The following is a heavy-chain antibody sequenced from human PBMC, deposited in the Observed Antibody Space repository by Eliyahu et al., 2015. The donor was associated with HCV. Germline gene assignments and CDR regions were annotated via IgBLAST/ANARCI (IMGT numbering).Heavy chain of an antibody. CDR2: IKQDGSET. CDR1: GFTFRSYW. Sequence: QLVESGGGLVQPGGSLRLSCAASGFTFRSYWLSWVRQAPGKGLEWVANIKQDGSETYYVDSVKGRFTISRDNSKNSLYLQMNSLRAEDTAVYYCVRLWYPGAFDIWGQGTIVTVSS. V-gene: IGHV3-7*01. J-gene: IGHJ3*02. D-gene: IGHD3-10*01. CDR3: VRLWYPGAFDI.